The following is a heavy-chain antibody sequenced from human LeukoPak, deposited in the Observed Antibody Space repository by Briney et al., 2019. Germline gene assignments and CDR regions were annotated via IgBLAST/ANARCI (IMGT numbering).Heavy chain of an antibody. CDR1: GGSISRDSYY. V-gene: IGHV4-39*01. J-gene: IGHJ4*02. CDR3: ARGGIVVVPAAWPQLEGYYFDY. CDR2: IHHSGTT. D-gene: IGHD2-2*01. Sequence: SETLALTCTVSGGSISRDSYYWAWIRQPPGKGLEWIGSIHHSGTTHYNPSLQSRVTISVDTSKAQFSLKLSSVTAADTAVYYCARGGIVVVPAAWPQLEGYYFDYWGQGTLVTVSS.